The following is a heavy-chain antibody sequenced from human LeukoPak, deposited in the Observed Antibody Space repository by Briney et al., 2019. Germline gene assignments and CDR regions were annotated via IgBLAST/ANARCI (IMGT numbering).Heavy chain of an antibody. CDR2: IYTSGST. Sequence: SETLSLTCTVSGGSISSYYWSWIRQPVGKGLEWIGRIYTSGSTNYNPSLKSRVTISVDTSKNQFSLKLSSVTAADTAVYYCARHLSLSSWYEFDYWGQGTLVTVSS. CDR3: ARHLSLSSWYEFDY. D-gene: IGHD6-13*01. CDR1: GGSISSYY. J-gene: IGHJ4*02. V-gene: IGHV4-4*07.